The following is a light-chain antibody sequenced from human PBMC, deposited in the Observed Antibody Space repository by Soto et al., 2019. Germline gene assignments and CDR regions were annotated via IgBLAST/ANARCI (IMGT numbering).Light chain of an antibody. V-gene: IGKV2D-29*02. CDR3: MQSTQLPPT. CDR2: EVS. Sequence: DVVMTQTPLSLSVAPGQPASISCKSSQSLLHITGETFLFWYLQKPGQSPQLLIYEVSTRVSGVPDRFSGSGSGTDFTLEISRVETDGVGIYYCMQSTQLPPTFGQGTRLEI. CDR1: QSLLHITGETF. J-gene: IGKJ5*01.